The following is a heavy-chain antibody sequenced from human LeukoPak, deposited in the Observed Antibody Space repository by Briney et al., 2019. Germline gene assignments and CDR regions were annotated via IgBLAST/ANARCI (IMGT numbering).Heavy chain of an antibody. V-gene: IGHV1-2*02. CDR2: IKPNSGGT. D-gene: IGHD3-9*01. J-gene: IGHJ2*01. Sequence: ASVKVSCKASGYTFTGYYMHWVRQAPGQGLEWMGWIKPNSGGTSYARKFQGRVTMTEDTSTDTAYMELSSLRSEDTAVYYCATPYYDILTGYPWWYFDLWGRGTLVTVSS. CDR3: ATPYYDILTGYPWWYFDL. CDR1: GYTFTGYY.